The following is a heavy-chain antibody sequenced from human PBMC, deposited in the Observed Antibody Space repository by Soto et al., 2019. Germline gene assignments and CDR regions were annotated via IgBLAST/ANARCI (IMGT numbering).Heavy chain of an antibody. J-gene: IGHJ1*01. D-gene: IGHD6-13*01. CDR3: AKALYGSISSPIDF. Sequence: EVQLVESGGGLVQPGRSLRLSCAASGFTFDDYAMHWVRQAPGQGLEWVSYITWNSGYIGYADSVKGRFTISRDNANNSPYLQMNSLITEDTAVYYCAKALYGSISSPIDFWGQGTLVSVSS. V-gene: IGHV3-9*01. CDR1: GFTFDDYA. CDR2: ITWNSGYI.